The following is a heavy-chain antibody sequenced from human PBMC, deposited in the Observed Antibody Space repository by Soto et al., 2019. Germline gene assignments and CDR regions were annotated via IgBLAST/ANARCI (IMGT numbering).Heavy chain of an antibody. CDR1: GGSVSSGSYY. Sequence: SETLSLTCTVSGGSVSSGSYYWSWIRQPPGKGLEWIGYIYYSGSTNYNPSLKSRVTISVDTSKNQFSLKLSSVTAADTAVYYCARDRSDYDILTGYYYQGGMDVWGQGTTVTVSS. J-gene: IGHJ6*02. CDR3: ARDRSDYDILTGYYYQGGMDV. V-gene: IGHV4-61*01. CDR2: IYYSGST. D-gene: IGHD3-9*01.